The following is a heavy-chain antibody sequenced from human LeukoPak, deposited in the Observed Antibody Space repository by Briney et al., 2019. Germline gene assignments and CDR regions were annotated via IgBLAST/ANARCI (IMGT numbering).Heavy chain of an antibody. CDR3: ARLGRNTAVDY. CDR2: IYYGGST. V-gene: IGHV4-59*08. D-gene: IGHD2-21*02. J-gene: IGHJ4*02. Sequence: PSETLSLTCTVSGGSISSYYWSWIRQPPGKGLEWIGYIYYGGSTNYNPSLKSRVTISVDTSKNQFSLKLSSVTAADTAVYYCARLGRNTAVDYWGQGTLVTVSS. CDR1: GGSISSYY.